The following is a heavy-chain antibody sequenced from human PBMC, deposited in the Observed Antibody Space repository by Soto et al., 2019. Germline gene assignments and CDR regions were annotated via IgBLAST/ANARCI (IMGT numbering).Heavy chain of an antibody. CDR3: ARAGQAPYYYYGMDV. CDR2: ISGYNGNT. CDR1: GYTFTNYG. V-gene: IGHV1-18*01. J-gene: IGHJ6*02. Sequence: QVQLVQSGAEVKKPGASVTVSCKASGYTFTNYGFSWVRQAPGQGLECMGWISGYNGNTKYAEKFQNRVTMTTDTSTNTAHMELRSLRSDDTAVYYCARAGQAPYYYYGMDVWGQGTAVTVSS.